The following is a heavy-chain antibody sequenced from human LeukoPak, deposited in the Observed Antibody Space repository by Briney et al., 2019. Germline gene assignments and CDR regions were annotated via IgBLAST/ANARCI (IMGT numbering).Heavy chain of an antibody. CDR3: ARDREVYYDSSGYFDY. J-gene: IGHJ4*02. Sequence: SETLSLTCTVSGGSISSYYWSWIRQPPGKGLEWIGYIYYSGSTNYNPSLKSRVTISVDTSKYQFSLKLSSVTAADTAVYYCARDREVYYDSSGYFDYWGQGTLVTVSS. CDR2: IYYSGST. D-gene: IGHD3-22*01. V-gene: IGHV4-59*01. CDR1: GGSISSYY.